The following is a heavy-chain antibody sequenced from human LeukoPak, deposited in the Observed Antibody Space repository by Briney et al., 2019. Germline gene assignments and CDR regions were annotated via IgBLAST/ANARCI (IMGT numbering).Heavy chain of an antibody. J-gene: IGHJ4*02. CDR3: ARAALGVWFGEPLGGPTEY. CDR1: GYTFTSYY. Sequence: GASVKVSCKASGYTFTSYYMHWVRQAPGQGLEWMGWINPSSGGTYYAQSFQGRVTMTRDTSISTAYMELSRLRSDDTAVYYCARAALGVWFGEPLGGPTEYWGQGTLVTVSP. D-gene: IGHD3-10*01. V-gene: IGHV1-2*02. CDR2: INPSSGGT.